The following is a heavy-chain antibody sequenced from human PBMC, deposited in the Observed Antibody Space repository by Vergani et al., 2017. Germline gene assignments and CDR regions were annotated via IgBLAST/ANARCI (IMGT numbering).Heavy chain of an antibody. J-gene: IGHJ4*02. V-gene: IGHV1-24*01. CDR1: GYTLPELS. CDR2: FDPEDGET. Sequence: QVQLVQSGAEVKKPWASVQFSCPVSGYTLPELSMPWVRQAPGQGLACMGGFDPEDGETIYAQTFQGRVTMTEETSTDTAYRELSSLRSEDTAVYYCATVWGRWNDGAVDYWGQGTLVTVYS. CDR3: ATVWGRWNDGAVDY. D-gene: IGHD1-1*01.